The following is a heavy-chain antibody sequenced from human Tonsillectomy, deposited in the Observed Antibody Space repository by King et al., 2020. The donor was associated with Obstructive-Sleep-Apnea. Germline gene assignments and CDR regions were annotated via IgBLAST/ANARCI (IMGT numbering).Heavy chain of an antibody. J-gene: IGHJ5*02. V-gene: IGHV1-8*01. D-gene: IGHD1-26*01. CDR3: ARKTTPAIGSEWYNWLDP. CDR1: GYTFTSYD. Sequence: VQLVESGAEVKKPGASVKVSCKASGYTFTSYDINWVRQATGQGLEWMGWMNPNSGNPGYAQKFQGRVTMTRNTSISTAYMELSSLRSEDTAVYCCARKTTPAIGSEWYNWLDPWGKGTLVTVSS. CDR2: MNPNSGNP.